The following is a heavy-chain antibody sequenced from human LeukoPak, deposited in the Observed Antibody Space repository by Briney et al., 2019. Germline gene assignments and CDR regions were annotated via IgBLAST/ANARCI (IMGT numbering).Heavy chain of an antibody. Sequence: PGGSLRLSCVASGFTFSGYAMTWVRQAPGRGLEWVSGITSSGASAYYAASVKGRFTVSRDNSENTLYLQINNLSAEDSGTYYCVKDEDLYSPTWYLFEDWGQGTLVTVSS. J-gene: IGHJ4*02. V-gene: IGHV3-23*01. CDR1: GFTFSGYA. CDR3: VKDEDLYSPTWYLFED. D-gene: IGHD5-12*01. CDR2: ITSSGASA.